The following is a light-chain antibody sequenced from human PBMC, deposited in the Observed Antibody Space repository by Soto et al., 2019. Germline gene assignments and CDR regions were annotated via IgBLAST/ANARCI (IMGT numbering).Light chain of an antibody. J-gene: IGLJ3*02. V-gene: IGLV8-61*01. Sequence: QTVVTQEPSVSVSPGRTVTLTCGLSSGAVSTSYYPSWYQQTPGQAPRTLMYSTNIRSSGVPDRFSGSILGNKAALTITGAQADDESDYYCVLYMGNGLWVFRGGTQVKVL. CDR1: SGAVSTSYY. CDR3: VLYMGNGLWV. CDR2: STN.